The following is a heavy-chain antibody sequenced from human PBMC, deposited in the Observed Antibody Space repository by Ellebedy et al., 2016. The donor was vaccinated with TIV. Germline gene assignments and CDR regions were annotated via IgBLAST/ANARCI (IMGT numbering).Heavy chain of an antibody. CDR3: AKDPWSGYPQLYYSDY. CDR2: ISYDGSNK. CDR1: GFTFSSYG. D-gene: IGHD3-3*01. V-gene: IGHV3-30*18. J-gene: IGHJ4*02. Sequence: GGSLRLSCAASGFTFSSYGMHWVRQAPGKGLEWVAVISYDGSNKYYADSVKGRFTISRDNSKNTLFLQMNNLRAEDTAVYYCAKDPWSGYPQLYYSDYWGQGTLVTVSS.